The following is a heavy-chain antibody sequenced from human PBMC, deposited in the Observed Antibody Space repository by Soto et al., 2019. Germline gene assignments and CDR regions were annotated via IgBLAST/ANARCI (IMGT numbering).Heavy chain of an antibody. D-gene: IGHD1-1*01. CDR3: ARATTFLDY. J-gene: IGHJ4*02. CDR1: GFTFSSYA. V-gene: IGHV3-30-3*01. Sequence: QVQLVESGGGVVQPGRSLRLSCAASGFTFSSYAMHWVRQAPGKGLEWVAVISYDGSNKYYAYSVKGRFTISRDNSKNTLYLQMNSLRAEDTAVYYCARATTFLDYWGQGTLVTVSS. CDR2: ISYDGSNK.